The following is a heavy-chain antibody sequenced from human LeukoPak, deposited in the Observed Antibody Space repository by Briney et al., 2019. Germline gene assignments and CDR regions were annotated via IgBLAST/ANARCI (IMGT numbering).Heavy chain of an antibody. V-gene: IGHV3-53*01. CDR3: ARWVLYYGSGSYEYYFDY. CDR1: GFTVSSNY. Sequence: GGCLRLSCAASGFTVSSNYMSWVRQAPGKGLEWVSVIYSGGSTYYADSVKGRFTISRDNSKNTLYLQMNSLRAEDTAVYYCARWVLYYGSGSYEYYFDYWGQGTLVTVS. J-gene: IGHJ4*02. D-gene: IGHD3-10*01. CDR2: IYSGGST.